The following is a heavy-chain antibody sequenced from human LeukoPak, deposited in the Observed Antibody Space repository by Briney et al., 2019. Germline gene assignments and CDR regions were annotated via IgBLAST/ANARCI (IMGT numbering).Heavy chain of an antibody. Sequence: NPGGSLRLSCAASGFTLSSYSMNWVRQAPGKGLEWVSSISSSSYIYNADSVKGRFTISRDNAKNSLYLQMNSLRDEDTAVYYCASGIQLWLKGKWLPPPLFDYWGQGTLVTVSS. J-gene: IGHJ4*02. V-gene: IGHV3-21*01. D-gene: IGHD5-18*01. CDR1: GFTLSSYS. CDR3: ASGIQLWLKGKWLPPPLFDY. CDR2: ISSSSYI.